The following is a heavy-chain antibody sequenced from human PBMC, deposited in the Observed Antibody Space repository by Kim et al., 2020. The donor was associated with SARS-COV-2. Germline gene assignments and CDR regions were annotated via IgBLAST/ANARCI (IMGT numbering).Heavy chain of an antibody. D-gene: IGHD3-3*01. CDR2: ISSSGSTI. J-gene: IGHJ4*02. CDR3: ARTSYDFWSGYSRHYFDY. Sequence: GGSLRLSCAASGFTFSDYYMSWIRQAPGKGLEWVSYISSSGSTIYYADSVKGRFTISRDNAKNSLYLQMNSLRAEDTAVYYCARTSYDFWSGYSRHYFDYWGQGTLVTVSS. CDR1: GFTFSDYY. V-gene: IGHV3-11*01.